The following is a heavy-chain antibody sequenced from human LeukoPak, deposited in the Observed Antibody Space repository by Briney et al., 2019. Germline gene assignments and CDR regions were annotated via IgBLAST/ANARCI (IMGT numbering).Heavy chain of an antibody. CDR2: ISHSGST. D-gene: IGHD2/OR15-2a*01. V-gene: IGHV4-4*02. Sequence: PSETLSLTCAVSGGXISGNNCWSWVRQPPGKGLEWIGEISHSGSTGYNSSLKSRVTISVDKSKNQFSLKLSSVTAADTAVYYCARNMVGETTFDYWGQGTLVTVSS. J-gene: IGHJ4*02. CDR1: GGXISGNNC. CDR3: ARNMVGETTFDY.